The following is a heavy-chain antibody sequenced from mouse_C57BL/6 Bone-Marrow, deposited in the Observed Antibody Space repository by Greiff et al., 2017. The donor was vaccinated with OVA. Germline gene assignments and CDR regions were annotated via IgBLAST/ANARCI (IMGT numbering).Heavy chain of an antibody. CDR2: ISYDGSN. Sequence: EVKLQESGPGLVKPSQSLSLTCSVTGYSITSGYYWHWIRQFPGNKLEWMGYISYDGSNNYNPSLKNRISITRDTSKNQFFLKLNSVTTEDTATYYCARKRSNYYDYWGQGTTLTVSS. V-gene: IGHV3-6*01. CDR1: GYSITSGYY. CDR3: ARKRSNYYDY. J-gene: IGHJ2*01. D-gene: IGHD5-1*01.